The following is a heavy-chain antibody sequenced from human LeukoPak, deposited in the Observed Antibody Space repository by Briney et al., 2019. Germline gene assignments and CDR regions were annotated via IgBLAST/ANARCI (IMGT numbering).Heavy chain of an antibody. J-gene: IGHJ4*02. Sequence: SETLSLTCTVSGGPISSYYWSWIRQPPGKGLEWIGYIHNTGSTNYNPSLKGRVTISVDTSKNQFSLKLSSVTTADTAVYHCSSGSGYRIENWGQGSLVTVSS. CDR2: IHNTGST. V-gene: IGHV4-59*01. CDR1: GGPISSYY. CDR3: SSGSGYRIEN. D-gene: IGHD6-13*01.